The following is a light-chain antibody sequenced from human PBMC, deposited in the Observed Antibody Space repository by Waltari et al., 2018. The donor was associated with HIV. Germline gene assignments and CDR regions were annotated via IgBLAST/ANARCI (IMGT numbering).Light chain of an antibody. V-gene: IGKV3-20*01. CDR2: GAS. CDR3: QQYETSPPMST. J-gene: IGKJ2*01. Sequence: EVLLTQSPDTLSLSPGERVTLSCRATENVSSDYLTWYQQRPGRAPRLLLYGASTRATDIPDRFTGSGSGTDFTLTSKRLEPEDFAVYYCQQYETSPPMSTFGQGTRLE. CDR1: ENVSSDY.